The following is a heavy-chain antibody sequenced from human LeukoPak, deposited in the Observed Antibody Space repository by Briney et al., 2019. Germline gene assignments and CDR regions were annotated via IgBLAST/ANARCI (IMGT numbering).Heavy chain of an antibody. CDR1: GFTFSRHW. CDR2: IKQDGSEK. Sequence: GGSLRLSCAASGFTFSRHWMDWVRQAPGKGLEWVANIKQDGSEKYYVDSVRGRFTISRDNATNSLYLQMNSLRAEDTAVYYCARDLNYFDYWGQGTLVTVSS. J-gene: IGHJ4*02. CDR3: ARDLNYFDY. V-gene: IGHV3-7*01.